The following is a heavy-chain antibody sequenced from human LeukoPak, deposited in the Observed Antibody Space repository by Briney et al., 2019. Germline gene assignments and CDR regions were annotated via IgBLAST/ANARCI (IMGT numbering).Heavy chain of an antibody. J-gene: IGHJ5*02. Sequence: SETLSLTCTVSGDSINGFYWSWIRQPPGKGLEWIGYIYYSGSTYYNPSLKSRVTISVDTSKNQFSLKLSSVTAADTAVYYCASWGTGIGYWFDPWGQGTLVTVSS. V-gene: IGHV4-59*12. CDR2: IYYSGST. CDR3: ASWGTGIGYWFDP. CDR1: GDSINGFY. D-gene: IGHD1-1*01.